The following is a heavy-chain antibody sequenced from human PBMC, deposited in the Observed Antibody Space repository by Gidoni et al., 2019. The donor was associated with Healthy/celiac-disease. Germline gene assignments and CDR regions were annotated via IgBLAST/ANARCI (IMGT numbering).Heavy chain of an antibody. J-gene: IGHJ6*02. CDR3: ARLQRGPQYYYDSSGYYDWVGYYYYGMDV. CDR1: GGSFSGYY. V-gene: IGHV4-34*01. CDR2: INHSGST. Sequence: QVQLQQWGAGLLKPSETLSLTCAVYGGSFSGYYWSWIRQPPGKGLEWIGEINHSGSTNYNPSLKSRVTISVDTYKNQFSLKLSSVTAADTAVYYCARLQRGPQYYYDSSGYYDWVGYYYYGMDVRGQGTTVTVSS. D-gene: IGHD3-22*01.